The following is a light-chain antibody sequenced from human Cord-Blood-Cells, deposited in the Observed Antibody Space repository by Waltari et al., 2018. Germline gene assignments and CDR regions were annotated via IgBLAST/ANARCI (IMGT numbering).Light chain of an antibody. J-gene: IGLJ1*01. CDR2: DGS. V-gene: IGLV2-23*01. CDR1: SSDVGSYNL. Sequence: QSALTQPASVSGSPGQSITISCTGTSSDVGSYNLVSWYQQHPGKAPKLMIYDGSKRRSGVLHRFSGSKPGHPAYLTISGLQAGDEAHYYCCSYAGSSTYVLGTGTKLTVL. CDR3: CSYAGSSTYV.